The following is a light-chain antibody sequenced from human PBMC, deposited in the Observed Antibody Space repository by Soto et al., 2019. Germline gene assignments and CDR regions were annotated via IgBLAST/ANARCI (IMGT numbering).Light chain of an antibody. CDR3: QQFNTFLT. CDR2: DAS. J-gene: IGKJ3*01. Sequence: DIQMTQSPSTLSASLGDRVTITCRASQNINSWLAWYQQKPGEAPKLLIYDASTLESGVPSRFSGSGSGTEFTLAISSLQPDDFATYYCQQFNTFLTFGPGTKVDLK. CDR1: QNINSW. V-gene: IGKV1-5*01.